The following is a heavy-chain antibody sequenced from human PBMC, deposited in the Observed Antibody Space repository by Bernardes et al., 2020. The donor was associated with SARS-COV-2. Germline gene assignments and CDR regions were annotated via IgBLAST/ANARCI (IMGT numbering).Heavy chain of an antibody. D-gene: IGHD6-6*01. CDR3: ARGRRGVYSSSSVYYFDY. V-gene: IGHV1-8*01. J-gene: IGHJ4*02. CDR2: MNPNSGNT. CDR1: GYTFTSYD. Sequence: ASVKVSCKASGYTFTSYDINWVRQATGQGLEWMGWMNPNSGNTGYAQKFQGRVTMTRNTSISTAYMELSSLRSEDTAVYYCARGRRGVYSSSSVYYFDYWGQGTLVTVSS.